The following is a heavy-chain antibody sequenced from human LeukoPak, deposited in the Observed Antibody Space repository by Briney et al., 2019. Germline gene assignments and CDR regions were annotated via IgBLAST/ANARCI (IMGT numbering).Heavy chain of an antibody. J-gene: IGHJ4*02. D-gene: IGHD5-18*01. CDR2: INPNSGGT. CDR3: ARSGRGYKDY. Sequence: ASVKVSCKASGGTFSRYTISWVRQAPGQGLEWMGRINPNSGGTNYAQKFQGRVTMTRDTSISTAYMELSRLRSDDTAVYYCARSGRGYKDYWGQGTLVTVSS. V-gene: IGHV1-2*06. CDR1: GGTFSRYT.